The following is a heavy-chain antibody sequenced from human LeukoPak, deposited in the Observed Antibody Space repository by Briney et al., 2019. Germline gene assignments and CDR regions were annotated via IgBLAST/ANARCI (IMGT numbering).Heavy chain of an antibody. J-gene: IGHJ1*01. Sequence: ASVKVSCKASGYTFTNFEINWVRQVAGQGLEGMGWMRPNSGETVNVQKFQGRVTMTRGISASTAYMELTGLRSDDTAVYFCARGYCSGGGCYTAEYLPHWGQGTLVTVSS. CDR2: MRPNSGET. CDR1: GYTFTNFE. V-gene: IGHV1-8*02. D-gene: IGHD2-15*01. CDR3: ARGYCSGGGCYTAEYLPH.